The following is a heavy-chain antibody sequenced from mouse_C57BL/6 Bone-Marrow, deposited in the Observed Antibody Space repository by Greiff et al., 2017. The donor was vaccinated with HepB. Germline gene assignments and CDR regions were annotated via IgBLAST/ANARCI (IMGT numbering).Heavy chain of an antibody. CDR3: AREGP. Sequence: QVTLKVSGAELARPGASVKLSCKASGYTFTSYGISWVKQRTGQGLEWIGEIYPRSGNTYYNEKFKGKATLTADKSSSTAYMELRSLTSEDSAVYFCAREGPWGQGTTLTVSS. CDR1: GYTFTSYG. J-gene: IGHJ2*01. CDR2: IYPRSGNT. V-gene: IGHV1-81*01. D-gene: IGHD3-3*01.